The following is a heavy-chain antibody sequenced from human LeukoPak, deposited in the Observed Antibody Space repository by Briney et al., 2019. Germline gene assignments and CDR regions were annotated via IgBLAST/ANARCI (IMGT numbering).Heavy chain of an antibody. V-gene: IGHV4-39*01. D-gene: IGHD1-14*01. CDR2: IFHSGST. CDR3: AGWSSGSSAYDI. J-gene: IGHJ3*02. CDR1: GGSISSSSYY. Sequence: SETLSLTCSVSGGSISSSSYYWSWIRQPPGKGLERLGSIFHSGSTYYSPSFKSRVTISADTSKNQFSLRLPSVTAADTAVYYCAGWSSGSSAYDIWGHGTMVTVSS.